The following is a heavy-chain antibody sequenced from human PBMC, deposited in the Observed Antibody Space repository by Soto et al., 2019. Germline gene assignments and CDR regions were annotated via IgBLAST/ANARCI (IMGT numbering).Heavy chain of an antibody. Sequence: LRLSCVASGFTFSNYWMSWVRQAPGKGLQWVANINRDGSEKYYVDSLKGRFTISRDNAENSLYLEMNTLRAEDTAVYYCARARDGSGCYYYFDNWGQGTLVTVSS. D-gene: IGHD3-22*01. CDR1: GFTFSNYW. CDR2: INRDGSEK. J-gene: IGHJ4*02. CDR3: ARARDGSGCYYYFDN. V-gene: IGHV3-7*03.